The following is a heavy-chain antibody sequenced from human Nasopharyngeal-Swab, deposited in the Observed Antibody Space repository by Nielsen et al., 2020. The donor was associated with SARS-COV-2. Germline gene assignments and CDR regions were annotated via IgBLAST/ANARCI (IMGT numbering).Heavy chain of an antibody. CDR1: GVSLTRSGLG. J-gene: IGHJ3*01. CDR2: IYWDDEK. D-gene: IGHD6-13*01. Sequence: CGSTVVRPTHALTLTCTFSGVSLTRSGLGVGWIRQSPGKALQWLALIYWDDEKRFHPSLVSRLTITKDTSKNQVVLTLRNMDPVDTGTYFCANRGGVTGGTWYKGETFDFWGPGTQVTVSS. CDR3: ANRGGVTGGTWYKGETFDF. V-gene: IGHV2-5*02.